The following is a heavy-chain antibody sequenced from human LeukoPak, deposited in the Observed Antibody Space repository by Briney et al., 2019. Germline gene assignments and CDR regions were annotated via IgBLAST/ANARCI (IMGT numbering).Heavy chain of an antibody. CDR1: GCSFDDYG. CDR2: INRNGSST. CDR3: ARDGYGEYVGRDY. D-gene: IGHD4-17*01. V-gene: IGHV3-20*04. Sequence: WETLSLSCTASGCSFDDYGMSWVRQPPRKGLELVCGINRNGSSTGYADSVKRRFTTSRYNTKNSLFLHMNSLRDGATALYYCARDGYGEYVGRDYWGQGTLVPGSS. J-gene: IGHJ4*02.